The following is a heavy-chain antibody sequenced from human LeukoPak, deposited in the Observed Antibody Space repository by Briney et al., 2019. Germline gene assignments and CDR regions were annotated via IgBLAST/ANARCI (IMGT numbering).Heavy chain of an antibody. J-gene: IGHJ4*02. V-gene: IGHV3-33*06. Sequence: GGSLRLSCAASGFTFSSYGVHWVRQAPGKGLEWVAVIWYDGSNKYYADSVKGRFTISRDNSKNTLYLQMNSLRAEDTAVYYCAKGGCSSTSCHYFDYWGQGTLVTVSS. D-gene: IGHD2-2*01. CDR1: GFTFSSYG. CDR3: AKGGCSSTSCHYFDY. CDR2: IWYDGSNK.